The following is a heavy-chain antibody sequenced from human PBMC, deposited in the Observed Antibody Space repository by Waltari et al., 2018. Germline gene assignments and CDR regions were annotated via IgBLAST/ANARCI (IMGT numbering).Heavy chain of an antibody. CDR2: IDTSGSS. D-gene: IGHD4-17*01. CDR1: GGSISSYY. Sequence: QVQLQESGPGLVKPSETLSLTCTVSGGSISSYYWSWIRQPAGKGLEWIGRIDTSGSSNANPALKSRGTTSVDTSKNQSSLKLITGTAADAAVYYCAGEGGDYVGGGWFDPWGQGTLVTVSS. CDR3: AGEGGDYVGGGWFDP. V-gene: IGHV4-4*07. J-gene: IGHJ5*02.